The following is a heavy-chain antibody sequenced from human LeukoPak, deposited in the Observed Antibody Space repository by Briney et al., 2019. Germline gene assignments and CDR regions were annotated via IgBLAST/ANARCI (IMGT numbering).Heavy chain of an antibody. CDR1: EFTFDDYG. CDR3: ARALHPYYFDY. Sequence: GGSLRLSCVGSEFTFDDYGMNWVRQAPGKGLEWVSRISWNGGSTTYADSVKGRFTISRDNAKNSLYLQMNSLRAEDTAVYYCARALHPYYFDYWGQGTLVTVSS. J-gene: IGHJ4*02. V-gene: IGHV3-20*04. CDR2: ISWNGGST.